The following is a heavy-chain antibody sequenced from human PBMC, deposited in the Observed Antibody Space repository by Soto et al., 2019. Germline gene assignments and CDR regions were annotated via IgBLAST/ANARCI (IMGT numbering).Heavy chain of an antibody. Sequence: PGGSLRLCCAASGLSFVNYAMNWVRQDTGKGLEWVSGLSGSGTSTYYADSVKGRFTISRDNSRDTLFLQMNSLTADDTAVYYCAKATTNGGWFNPFDSWGQGALVTVSS. CDR3: AKATTNGGWFNPFDS. V-gene: IGHV3-23*01. CDR2: LSGSGTST. D-gene: IGHD6-19*01. J-gene: IGHJ4*02. CDR1: GLSFVNYA.